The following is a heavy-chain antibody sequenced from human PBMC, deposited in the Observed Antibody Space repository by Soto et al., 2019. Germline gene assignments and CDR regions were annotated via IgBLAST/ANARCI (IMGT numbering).Heavy chain of an antibody. V-gene: IGHV3-23*01. CDR3: AKDAAFSLYYDSSGLDYFDY. CDR2: ISGSGGST. J-gene: IGHJ4*02. CDR1: GFTFSSYA. Sequence: GSLRLSCAASGFTFSSYAMSWIRQAPGKGLEWVSAISGSGGSTYYAGSVKGRFTISRDNSKNTLYLQMNSLRAEDTAVYYCAKDAAFSLYYDSSGLDYFDYWGQGTLVTVSS. D-gene: IGHD3-22*01.